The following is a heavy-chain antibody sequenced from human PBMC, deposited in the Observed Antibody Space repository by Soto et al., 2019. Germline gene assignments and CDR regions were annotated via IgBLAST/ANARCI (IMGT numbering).Heavy chain of an antibody. V-gene: IGHV1-18*01. D-gene: IGHD6-19*01. Sequence: ASVEVSCKXSGYTFTSYGISWVRQAPGQGLEWMGWISAYNGNTNYAQKLQGRVTMTTDTSTSTAYMELRSLRSDDTAVYYCARDPRSSAWQREGAFDIWGQGTMVTVS. CDR2: ISAYNGNT. CDR3: ARDPRSSAWQREGAFDI. J-gene: IGHJ3*02. CDR1: GYTFTSYG.